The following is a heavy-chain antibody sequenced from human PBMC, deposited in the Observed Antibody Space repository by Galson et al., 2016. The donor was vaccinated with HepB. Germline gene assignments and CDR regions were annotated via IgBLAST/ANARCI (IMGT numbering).Heavy chain of an antibody. D-gene: IGHD4-23*01. CDR3: ARDARNSINGYCDL. V-gene: IGHV3-48*02. CDR2: IRSTGTTT. Sequence: SLRLSCAASGFRLSSYSMNWVRQAPGKGLEWVSYIRSTGTTTHYADSVKGRFTISRDVAENSVYLQMNSLREEDTAVYYCARDARNSINGYCDLWGRGTLVTVSS. J-gene: IGHJ2*01. CDR1: GFRLSSYS.